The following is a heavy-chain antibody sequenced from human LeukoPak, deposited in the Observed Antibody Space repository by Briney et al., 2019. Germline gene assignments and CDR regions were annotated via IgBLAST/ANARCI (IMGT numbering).Heavy chain of an antibody. CDR1: GSTFSSYG. V-gene: IGHV3-30*18. CDR2: ISYDGSNK. CDR3: AKDDYYGSGSYYSLPNWFDP. D-gene: IGHD3-10*01. Sequence: GRSLRLSCAASGSTFSSYGMHWVRQAPGKGLEWVAVISYDGSNKYYADSVKGRFTISRDNSKNTLYLQMNSLRAEDTAVYYCAKDDYYGSGSYYSLPNWFDPWGQGTLVTVSS. J-gene: IGHJ5*02.